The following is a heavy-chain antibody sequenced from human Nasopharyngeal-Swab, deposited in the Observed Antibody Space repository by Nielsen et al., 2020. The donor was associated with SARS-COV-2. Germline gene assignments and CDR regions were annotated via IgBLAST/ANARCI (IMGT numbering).Heavy chain of an antibody. Sequence: GGSLRLSCEASGFTLSTSAMIWVRQAPGKGLEWVSGISASGRVTYYADSVKGRLTISRDNSRSTLSLQMNSLRAEDTAIYYCACGCDTDCYRVDSWGQGTLVTVSS. CDR1: GFTLSTSA. J-gene: IGHJ4*02. D-gene: IGHD2-21*02. V-gene: IGHV3-23*01. CDR2: ISASGRVT. CDR3: ACGCDTDCYRVDS.